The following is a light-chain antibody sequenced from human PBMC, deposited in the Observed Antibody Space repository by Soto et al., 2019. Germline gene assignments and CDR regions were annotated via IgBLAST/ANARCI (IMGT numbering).Light chain of an antibody. CDR3: QQYNEWPLT. CDR1: QSVSNN. CDR2: HAS. Sequence: EIVMTQSPATLSVSPGERATLSCRASQSVSNNLAWYQQKPGQAPRLLIYHASTGATGIPARFSGSGSGTELTLTICSVQSEDFAVYYCQQYNEWPLTFGGGTKVEIK. J-gene: IGKJ4*01. V-gene: IGKV3-15*01.